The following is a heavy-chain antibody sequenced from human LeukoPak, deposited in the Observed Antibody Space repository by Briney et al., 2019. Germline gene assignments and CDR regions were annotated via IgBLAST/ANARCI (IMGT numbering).Heavy chain of an antibody. V-gene: IGHV1-24*01. Sequence: ASVKVSCKVSGSTLTELSMHWVRQAPGKGLEWMGGFDPEDGETIHAQKFQGRVTMTEDTSTDTAYMELSSLRSEDTAVYYCATTEDYYDSSPFDPWGQGTLVTVSS. D-gene: IGHD3-22*01. CDR2: FDPEDGET. CDR3: ATTEDYYDSSPFDP. J-gene: IGHJ5*02. CDR1: GSTLTELS.